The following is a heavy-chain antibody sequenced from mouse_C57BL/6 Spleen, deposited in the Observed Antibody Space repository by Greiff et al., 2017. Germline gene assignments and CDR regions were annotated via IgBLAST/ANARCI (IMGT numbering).Heavy chain of an antibody. D-gene: IGHD1-1*01. CDR2: IYPSDSET. CDR3: ASYGGITTVVDYYAMDY. V-gene: IGHV1-61*01. Sequence: QVQLQQPGAELVRPGSSVKLSCKASGYTFTSYWMDWVKQRPGQGLEWIGNIYPSDSETPYNQKFKDKATLTVDKSSSTAYMQLSSLTSEDSAVYYCASYGGITTVVDYYAMDYWGQGTSVTVSS. J-gene: IGHJ4*01. CDR1: GYTFTSYW.